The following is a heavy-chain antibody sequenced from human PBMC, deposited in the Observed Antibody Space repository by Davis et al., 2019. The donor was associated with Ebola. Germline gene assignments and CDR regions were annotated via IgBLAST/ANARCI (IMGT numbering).Heavy chain of an antibody. V-gene: IGHV1-18*01. CDR2: ISAYNGHT. D-gene: IGHD1-14*01. CDR1: GGTFSSYA. Sequence: ASVKVSCKASGGTFSSYAISWVRQAPGQGLEWMGWISAYNGHTKHAQKFQDRVTMITDTSTSTAYMELSSLRSDDTAIYYCARDISSRSPEGYFDYWGQGTLVTVSS. J-gene: IGHJ4*02. CDR3: ARDISSRSPEGYFDY.